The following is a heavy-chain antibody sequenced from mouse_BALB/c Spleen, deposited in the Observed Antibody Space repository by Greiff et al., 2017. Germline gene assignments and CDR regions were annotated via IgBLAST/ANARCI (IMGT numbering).Heavy chain of an antibody. Sequence: EVQVVESGGGLVQPGGSRKLSCAASGFTFSSFGMHWVRQAPEKGLEWVAYISSGSSTIYYADTVKGRFTISRDNPKNTLFLQMTSLRSEDTAMYYCARGEGYFDVWGAGTTVTVSS. CDR3: ARGEGYFDV. J-gene: IGHJ1*01. V-gene: IGHV5-17*02. CDR2: ISSGSSTI. CDR1: GFTFSSFG.